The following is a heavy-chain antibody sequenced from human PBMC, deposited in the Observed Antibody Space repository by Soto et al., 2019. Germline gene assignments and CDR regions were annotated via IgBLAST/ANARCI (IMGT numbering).Heavy chain of an antibody. CDR1: GDSIRSSGFY. Sequence: PSETLSLSYTVSGDSIRSSGFYWGWIRQPPGKGLEWIGSIYYSGGTYYNPSLKSRVTISVDTSKNQFSLKLSSVTAADTAVYYCARHKQWLALGLGWGQGTLVTVSS. D-gene: IGHD6-19*01. CDR2: IYYSGGT. CDR3: ARHKQWLALGLG. V-gene: IGHV4-39*01. J-gene: IGHJ4*02.